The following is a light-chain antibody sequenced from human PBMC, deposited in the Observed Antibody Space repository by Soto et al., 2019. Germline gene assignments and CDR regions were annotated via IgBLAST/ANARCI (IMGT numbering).Light chain of an antibody. J-gene: IGKJ1*01. V-gene: IGKV3-15*01. CDR3: QHYSTWLWT. Sequence: EIVMTQAPATLSVSPGERATLSCRASQSVSSKLAWYQQKPGQGPRLLIYDASSRATGIPPRFSGSGSGTKFTLTISSLQSEDFAVYYCQHYSTWLWTFGQGTKVEIK. CDR2: DAS. CDR1: QSVSSK.